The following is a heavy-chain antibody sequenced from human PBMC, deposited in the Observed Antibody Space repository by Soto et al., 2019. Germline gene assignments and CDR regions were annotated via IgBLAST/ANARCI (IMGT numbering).Heavy chain of an antibody. J-gene: IGHJ6*03. D-gene: IGHD2-2*01. Sequence: PSETLSLTCTVSGGSISSSSYYWGWIRQPPGKGLEWIGSIYYSGSTYYNPSLKSRVTISVDTSKNQFSLKLSSVTAADTAVYYCASLIVVVPAAIDYYYYMDVWGKGPRSPSP. V-gene: IGHV4-39*01. CDR1: GGSISSSSYY. CDR2: IYYSGST. CDR3: ASLIVVVPAAIDYYYYMDV.